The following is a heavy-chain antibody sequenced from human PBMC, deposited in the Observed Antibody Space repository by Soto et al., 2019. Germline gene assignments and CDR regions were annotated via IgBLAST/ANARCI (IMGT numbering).Heavy chain of an antibody. CDR1: GGSFSGYY. CDR3: ARGSKGGLGRPLDY. Sequence: PSETLSLTCAVYGGSFSGYYWSWIRQPPGKGLEWIGEINHSGSTNYNPSLKSRVTISVDTSKNQFSLKLSSVTAADTAVYYCARGSKGGLGRPLDYWGQGTLVT. D-gene: IGHD2-15*01. CDR2: INHSGST. V-gene: IGHV4-34*01. J-gene: IGHJ4*02.